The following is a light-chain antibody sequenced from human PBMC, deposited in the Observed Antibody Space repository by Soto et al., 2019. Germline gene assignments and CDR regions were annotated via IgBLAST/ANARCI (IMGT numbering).Light chain of an antibody. J-gene: IGKJ1*01. CDR1: QSISSW. CDR3: QQYNSYSRET. Sequence: DIQMTQSPSTLSASVGDRVTITCRASQSISSWLAWYQQKPGKAPKLLIYTASSLKSGVPSRFSGSGSGTDFTLTISSLQPDDFATYYCQQYNSYSRETFGQGTKVEIK. V-gene: IGKV1-5*03. CDR2: TAS.